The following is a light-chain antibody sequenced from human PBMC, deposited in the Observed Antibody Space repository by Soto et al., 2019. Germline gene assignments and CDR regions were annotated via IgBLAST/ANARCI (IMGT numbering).Light chain of an antibody. J-gene: IGLJ1*01. CDR1: TSDVGGYNL. CDR3: SSYAGNNYYV. V-gene: IGLV2-23*01. CDR2: EGT. Sequence: QSVLTQPASVSGSPGQSITISCSGTTSDVGGYNLVSWYQQHTAKAPKLLIYEGTQRPSGVSSRFSGSKSGNTASLTISGLQAEDEADYYCSSYAGNNYYVFGTGTKVTVL.